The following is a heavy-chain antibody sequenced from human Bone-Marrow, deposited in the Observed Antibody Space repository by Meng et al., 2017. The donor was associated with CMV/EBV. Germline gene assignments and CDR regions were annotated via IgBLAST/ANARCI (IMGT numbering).Heavy chain of an antibody. CDR3: TSRSQGGTDYYYYGMDV. D-gene: IGHD1-26*01. CDR1: GFSVSNNY. J-gene: IGHJ6*02. Sequence: GESLKISCAPSGFSVSNNYMGWVRQAPGKGLEWVSSISSSSSYIYYADSVRGRFTISRDNAKNSLYLQMNSLRAEDTAVYYCTSRSQGGTDYYYYGMDVWGQGTTVTVSS. CDR2: ISSSSSYI. V-gene: IGHV3-21*01.